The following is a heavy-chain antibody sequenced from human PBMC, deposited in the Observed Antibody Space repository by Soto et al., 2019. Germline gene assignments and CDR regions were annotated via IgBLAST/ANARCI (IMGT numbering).Heavy chain of an antibody. CDR3: ATKRLCTGGHCWNWFDP. V-gene: IGHV4-4*09. D-gene: IGHD2-8*02. J-gene: IGHJ5*02. CDR1: RVSMSDYF. Sequence: SETLSLTCTVSRVSMSDYFWSWIRQPPGKGLEWIGYIFHTGSTNYNPSLKSRVTISLDTSKKQFSLKVNSVTAADTAVYYCATKRLCTGGHCWNWFDPWGQGTLVTVSS. CDR2: IFHTGST.